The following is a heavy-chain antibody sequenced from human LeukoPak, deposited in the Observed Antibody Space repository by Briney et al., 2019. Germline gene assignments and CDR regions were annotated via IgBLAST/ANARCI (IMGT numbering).Heavy chain of an antibody. CDR3: ARKGCTGDCYILDY. J-gene: IGHJ4*02. D-gene: IGHD2-21*02. V-gene: IGHV1-18*01. CDR2: INTDTGNT. Sequence: ASVKVSCMASGYTFNTYGINWVRQAPGHGLEWMGWINTDTGNTNYAQNLQGRVTMTRDTSTGTAYMELKSLTSDDTAVYYCARKGCTGDCYILDYWGQGTLVTVSS. CDR1: GYTFNTYG.